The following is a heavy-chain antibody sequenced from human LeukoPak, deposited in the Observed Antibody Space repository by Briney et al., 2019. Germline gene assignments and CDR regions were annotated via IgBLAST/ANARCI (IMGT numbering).Heavy chain of an antibody. J-gene: IGHJ4*02. CDR1: GGSISSYY. CDR3: AREKGYGDRSFDY. D-gene: IGHD4-17*01. CDR2: IYYSGST. V-gene: IGHV4-59*01. Sequence: PSETLSLTCTVSGGSISSYYWSWIRQPPGKGLEWIGYIYYSGSTNYNPSLKSRVTISVDTSKNQFSLKLSSVTAADTAVYYCAREKGYGDRSFDYWGQGTLATVSS.